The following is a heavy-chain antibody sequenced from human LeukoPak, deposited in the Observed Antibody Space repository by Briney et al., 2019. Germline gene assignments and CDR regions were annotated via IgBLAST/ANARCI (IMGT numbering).Heavy chain of an antibody. CDR2: MNPNSGNT. J-gene: IGHJ4*02. V-gene: IGHV1-8*03. CDR1: GYTFTSYD. Sequence: GASVKVSCKASGYTFTSYDINWVRQATGQGLEWMGWMNPNSGNTGYAQKFQGRVTITRNTSISTAYMELSSLRSEDTAVYYCARGSIAAAGTSDYWGQGTLVTVSS. D-gene: IGHD6-13*01. CDR3: ARGSIAAAGTSDY.